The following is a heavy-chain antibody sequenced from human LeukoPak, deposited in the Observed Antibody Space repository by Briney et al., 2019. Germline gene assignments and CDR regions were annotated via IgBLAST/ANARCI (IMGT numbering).Heavy chain of an antibody. V-gene: IGHV4-30-4*01. CDR1: GGSISSGDHY. D-gene: IGHD6-13*01. CDR3: ARGVAAAGYLDY. Sequence: SETLSLTCTVSGGSISSGDHYWSWIRQPPGKGLEWIGYIYYSGSTYYNPSLKSRVTISVDTSKNQFSLKLSSVTAADTAVYYCARGVAAAGYLDYWGQGTLVTVSS. CDR2: IYYSGST. J-gene: IGHJ4*02.